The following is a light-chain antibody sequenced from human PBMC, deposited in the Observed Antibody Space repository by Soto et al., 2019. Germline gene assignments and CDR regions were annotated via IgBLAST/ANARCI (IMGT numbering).Light chain of an antibody. CDR2: SNN. CDR3: AAWDDSLNGHVV. Sequence: QAVVTQPPSASGTPGQRVTTSCSGSSSNIGSNTVNWYQQLPGTAPKLLIYSNNQRPSGVPDRFSGSKSGTSASLAISGLQSEDEADYYCAAWDDSLNGHVVFGGGTKVTVL. CDR1: SSNIGSNT. J-gene: IGLJ2*01. V-gene: IGLV1-44*01.